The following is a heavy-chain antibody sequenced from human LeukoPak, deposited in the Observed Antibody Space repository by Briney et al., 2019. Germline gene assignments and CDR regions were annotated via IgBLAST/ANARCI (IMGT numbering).Heavy chain of an antibody. CDR1: GGSFSGYF. Sequence: SETLSLTCAVYGGSFSGYFWSWIRQPPGKGLEWIGENNHSGSTNYNPSLKSRVTISVDTSKNQFSLKLSSVTAADTAVYYCVGIDYGDQNWFDPWGQGTLVTVSS. D-gene: IGHD4-17*01. CDR2: NNHSGST. J-gene: IGHJ5*02. CDR3: VGIDYGDQNWFDP. V-gene: IGHV4-34*01.